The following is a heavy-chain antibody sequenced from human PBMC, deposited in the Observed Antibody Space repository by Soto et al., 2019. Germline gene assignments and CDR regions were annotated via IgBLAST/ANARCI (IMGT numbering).Heavy chain of an antibody. Sequence: QVPLVESGGGVVQPGRSLRLSCAASGFTFSSYGMHWVRQAPGKGLEWVAVIWYDGSNKYHADSVKGRFTISRDNSKNTLYVQMNNLRAEDTAVYYCARGYQTGSYDAFDIWGQGTMVTVSS. J-gene: IGHJ3*02. CDR2: IWYDGSNK. CDR1: GFTFSSYG. CDR3: ARGYQTGSYDAFDI. D-gene: IGHD2-2*01. V-gene: IGHV3-33*01.